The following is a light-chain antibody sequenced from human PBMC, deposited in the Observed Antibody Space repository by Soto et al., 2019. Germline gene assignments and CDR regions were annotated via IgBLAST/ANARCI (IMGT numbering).Light chain of an antibody. Sequence: DIQLTQSPSFLSASVGDRVTITCRASQGISSYLAWYQQKPGKAPKLLIYAASTLQSGVPSRFSGSGSGTEFTLTFSSLQPEDFATSYCQQLNSYTLTFGGGTKVEIK. CDR1: QGISSY. CDR2: AAS. J-gene: IGKJ4*01. V-gene: IGKV1-9*01. CDR3: QQLNSYTLT.